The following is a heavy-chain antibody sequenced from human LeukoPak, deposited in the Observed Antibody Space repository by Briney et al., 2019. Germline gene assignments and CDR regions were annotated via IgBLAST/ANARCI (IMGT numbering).Heavy chain of an antibody. D-gene: IGHD3-9*01. J-gene: IGHJ4*02. CDR1: GYSISSGYY. Sequence: ASETLSLTCTVSGYSISSGYYWGWIRQSPGKGLEWIGSIYHSGSTYYNPSLKSRVTISVDTSKNQFSLKLSSVTAADTAVYYCARESQLRYFDWHGRSFDYWGQGTLVTVSS. V-gene: IGHV4-38-2*02. CDR3: ARESQLRYFDWHGRSFDY. CDR2: IYHSGST.